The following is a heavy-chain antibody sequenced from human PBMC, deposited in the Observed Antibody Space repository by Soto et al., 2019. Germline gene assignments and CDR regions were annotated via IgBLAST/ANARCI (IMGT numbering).Heavy chain of an antibody. V-gene: IGHV3-33*01. J-gene: IGHJ6*02. CDR3: AREMYSSSAVYYYNGMDV. CDR2: IWYDGSNK. Sequence: QVQLVESGGGVVQPGRSLRLSCAASGFTFSSYGMHWVRQAPGKGLEWVAVIWYDGSNKYYADSVKGRFTNSRNNSNTTMYMQMNSLRAEDTDVYYCAREMYSSSAVYYYNGMDVWGQGTTVTVSS. D-gene: IGHD6-6*01. CDR1: GFTFSSYG.